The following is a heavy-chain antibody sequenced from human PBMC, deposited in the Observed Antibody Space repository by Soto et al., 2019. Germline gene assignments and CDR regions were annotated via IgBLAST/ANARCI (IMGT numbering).Heavy chain of an antibody. J-gene: IGHJ6*02. CDR1: GGSISSGDYY. Sequence: PSETLSLTCTVSGGSISSGDYYWSWIRQPPGKGLEWIGYIYYSGSTYYNPSLKSRVTISVDTSKNQFSLKLSSVTAADTAVYYCARQSAIFVRMDVWGQGTTVTVSS. D-gene: IGHD3-3*01. V-gene: IGHV4-30-4*01. CDR3: ARQSAIFVRMDV. CDR2: IYYSGST.